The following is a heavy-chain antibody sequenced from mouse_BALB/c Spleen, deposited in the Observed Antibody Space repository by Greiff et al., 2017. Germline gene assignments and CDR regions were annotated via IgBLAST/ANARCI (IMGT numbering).Heavy chain of an antibody. J-gene: IGHJ4*01. CDR2: ILPGSGST. CDR1: GYTFSSYW. D-gene: IGHD3-1*01. V-gene: IGHV1-9*01. CDR3: ARGQLGLLYYAMDY. Sequence: VQLQQSGAELMKPGASVKISCKATGYTFSSYWIEWVKQRPGHGLEWIGEILPGSGSTNYNEKFKGKATFTADTSSNTAYMQLSSLTSEDSAVYYCARGQLGLLYYAMDYWGQGTSVTVSS.